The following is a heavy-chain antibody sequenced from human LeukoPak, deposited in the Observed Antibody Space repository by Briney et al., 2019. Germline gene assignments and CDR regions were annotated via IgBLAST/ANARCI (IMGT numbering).Heavy chain of an antibody. D-gene: IGHD2-8*01. CDR3: ARLARSSVLMVYAIPYFDY. J-gene: IGHJ4*02. CDR2: IYPGDSDT. V-gene: IGHV5-51*01. Sequence: GESLKISCKGFGYSFTSYWIGWVRPMPGKGLEWMGIIYPGDSDTRYSPSFQGQVTISADKSISTAYLQWSSLKASDTAMYYCARLARSSVLMVYAIPYFDYWGQGTLVTVSS. CDR1: GYSFTSYW.